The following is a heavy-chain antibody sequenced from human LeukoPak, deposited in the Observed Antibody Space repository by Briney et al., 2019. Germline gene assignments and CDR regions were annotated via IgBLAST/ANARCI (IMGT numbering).Heavy chain of an antibody. V-gene: IGHV4-34*01. J-gene: IGHJ4*02. Sequence: SETLSLTCTVSGGSISGYYWSWIRQPPGKGLEWIGEINHSGSTNYNPSLKSRVTISVDTSKNQFSLKLSSVTAADTAVYYCARGRSYFDYWGQGTLVTVSS. CDR2: INHSGST. CDR1: GGSISGYY. CDR3: ARGRSYFDY.